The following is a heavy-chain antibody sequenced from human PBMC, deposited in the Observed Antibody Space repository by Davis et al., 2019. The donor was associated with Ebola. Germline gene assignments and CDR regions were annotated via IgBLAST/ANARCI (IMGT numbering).Heavy chain of an antibody. CDR1: GFIVSDKY. CDR3: TRDFDWHDGS. Sequence: GESLKISCAASGFIVSDKYMSWVRQAPGKGLEWVSVIYRDERTYYADSVKGRFTISRDIAKNTLFLQMNSLTADDSAVYYCTRDFDWHDGSWGQGTLVTVSS. J-gene: IGHJ5*02. V-gene: IGHV3-53*01. CDR2: IYRDERT. D-gene: IGHD3-9*01.